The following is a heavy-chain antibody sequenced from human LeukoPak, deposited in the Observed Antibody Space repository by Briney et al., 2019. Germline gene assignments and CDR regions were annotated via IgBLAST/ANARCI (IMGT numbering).Heavy chain of an antibody. CDR1: GGSISSGGYY. V-gene: IGHV4-30-2*01. CDR2: IYQSGST. D-gene: IGHD3-3*01. CDR3: ARDPQQGYDFWSGYSNY. J-gene: IGHJ4*02. Sequence: SQTLSLTCTVSGGSISSGGYYWSWIRQPPGKGLEWIGYIYQSGSTYYNPSLKSRVTISVDRSKNQFSLKLSSVTAADTAVYYCARDPQQGYDFWSGYSNYWGQGTLVTVSS.